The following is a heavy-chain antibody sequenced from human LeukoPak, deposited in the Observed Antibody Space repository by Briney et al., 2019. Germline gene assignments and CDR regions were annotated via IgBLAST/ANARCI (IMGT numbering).Heavy chain of an antibody. Sequence: PGGSLRLSCTVPGLSFGDYGMSWVRQAPGKGLEWVSFIQSKTYGEGTMYAASVRGRFTISRDDSRSTAYLQMNSLKTEDTAVYYCTASDHLYCSSSSCHFDYWGQGTLATVAS. V-gene: IGHV3-49*04. J-gene: IGHJ4*02. CDR3: TASDHLYCSSSSCHFDY. D-gene: IGHD2-2*01. CDR1: GLSFGDYG. CDR2: IQSKTYGEGT.